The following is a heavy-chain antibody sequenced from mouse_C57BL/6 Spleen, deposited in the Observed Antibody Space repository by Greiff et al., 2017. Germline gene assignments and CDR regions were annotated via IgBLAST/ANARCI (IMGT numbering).Heavy chain of an antibody. CDR3: ARSVIDYGSSFWYFDV. CDR1: GYTFTGYW. V-gene: IGHV1-9*01. CDR2: ILPGSGST. D-gene: IGHD1-1*01. Sequence: QVQLKQSGAELMKPGASVKLSCKATGYTFTGYWIEWVKQRPGHGLEWIGEILPGSGSTNYNEKFKGKATFTADTSSNTAYMQLSSLTTEDSAIYYCARSVIDYGSSFWYFDVWGTGTTVTVSS. J-gene: IGHJ1*03.